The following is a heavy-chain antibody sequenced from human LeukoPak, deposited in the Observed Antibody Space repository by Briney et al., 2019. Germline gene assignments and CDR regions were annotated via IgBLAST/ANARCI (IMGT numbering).Heavy chain of an antibody. CDR1: GSALTARGVG. CDR3: DHRVSAHMTDLNDDFDI. Sequence: SGPTPVKPTQTLTLTGTFTGSALTARGVGVGWIRQPPGKALERLTLIYWNDDKPYSPSLRSTLTTAKDTSKNQVVLTMTDMSPVDTGTYFCDHRVSAHMTDLNDDFDIWGQGTRVTVTS. CDR2: IYWNDDK. J-gene: IGHJ3*02. V-gene: IGHV2-5*01. D-gene: IGHD1-1*01.